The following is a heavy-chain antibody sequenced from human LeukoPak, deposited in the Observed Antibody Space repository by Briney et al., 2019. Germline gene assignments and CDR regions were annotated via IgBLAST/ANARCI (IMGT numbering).Heavy chain of an antibody. CDR1: GFTFSSYT. V-gene: IGHV3-30-3*01. CDR2: ISYDGSNK. Sequence: GGSLRLSCAASGFTFSSYTMHWVRQAPGKGLEWVAVISYDGSNKYYTDSVEGRFTISRDNSKNTLYLQMNSLRAEDTAVYYCAREVCSSTGCYTGWFDPWGQGTLVTVSS. CDR3: AREVCSSTGCYTGWFDP. J-gene: IGHJ5*02. D-gene: IGHD2-2*02.